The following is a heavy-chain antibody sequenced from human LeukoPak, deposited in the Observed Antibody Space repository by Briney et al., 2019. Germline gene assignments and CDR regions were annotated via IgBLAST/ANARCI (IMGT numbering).Heavy chain of an antibody. J-gene: IGHJ4*02. CDR3: AKDDRIQTRRYSYNY. Sequence: GGSLRLSCAASGFTFDDYAMHWVRQAPGKGLEWVSGISWNSGSIGYADSVKGRFTISRDNSKNTLYLQMNSLRAEDTAVYYCAKDDRIQTRRYSYNYWGQGTLVTVSS. V-gene: IGHV3-9*01. CDR2: ISWNSGSI. CDR1: GFTFDDYA. D-gene: IGHD5-18*01.